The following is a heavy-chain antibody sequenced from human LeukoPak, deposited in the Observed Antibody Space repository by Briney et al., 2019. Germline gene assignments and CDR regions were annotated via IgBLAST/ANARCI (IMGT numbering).Heavy chain of an antibody. J-gene: IGHJ5*02. CDR2: IYYSGST. Sequence: SETLSLTCTVSGGSISSSSYYWGWICQPPGKGLEWIGSIYYSGSTYYNPSLKSRVTISVDTSKNQFSLKLSSVTAADTAVYYCARPHGNQLLLGAPQWFDPWGQGTLVTVSS. CDR1: GGSISSSSYY. V-gene: IGHV4-39*01. D-gene: IGHD2-2*01. CDR3: ARPHGNQLLLGAPQWFDP.